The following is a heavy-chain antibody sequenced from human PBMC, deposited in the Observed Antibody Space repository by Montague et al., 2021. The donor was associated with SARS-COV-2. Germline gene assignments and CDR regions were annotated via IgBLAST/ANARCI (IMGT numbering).Heavy chain of an antibody. D-gene: IGHD1-26*01. CDR2: FYHSGSI. CDR1: GGSIRSGGYS. J-gene: IGHJ3*02. V-gene: IGHV4-30-2*01. CDR3: ARGWGGTYSDDAFDI. Sequence: TLSLTCSVPGGSIRSGGYSWSWIRQPPGKGLEWIGYFYHSGSIYYNPSLKSRVTISVDRSKNHSSPRLTSVTAADTAVYYCARGWGGTYSDDAFDIWGQGTMVTVSS.